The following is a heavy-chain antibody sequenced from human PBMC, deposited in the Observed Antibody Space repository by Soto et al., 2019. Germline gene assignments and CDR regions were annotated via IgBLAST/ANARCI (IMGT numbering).Heavy chain of an antibody. CDR1: GFTFSSYG. CDR2: ISYDGSNK. Sequence: QVQLVESGGGVVQPGRSLRLSCAASGFTFSSYGMHWVRQAPGKGLEWVAVISYDGSNKYYADSVKGRFTISRDNSKNTLYLQMNSLRVEDTAVYYCAKGPLWFGDLYAFDYWCQGTLVTV. CDR3: AKGPLWFGDLYAFDY. V-gene: IGHV3-30*18. J-gene: IGHJ4*02. D-gene: IGHD3-10*01.